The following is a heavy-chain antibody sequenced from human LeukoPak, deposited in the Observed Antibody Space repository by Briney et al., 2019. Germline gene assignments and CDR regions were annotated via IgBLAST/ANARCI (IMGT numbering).Heavy chain of an antibody. V-gene: IGHV3-30*18. Sequence: GGSLRLSCAASDFTFSSYGMHWVRQAPGKGLEWVAVISYDGSNKYYADSVKGRFTISRDDSRNTLYLQMNSLRAEDTAVYYCAKDNRLHIAVAGTPSGYWGQGTLVTVSS. D-gene: IGHD6-19*01. CDR1: DFTFSSYG. CDR2: ISYDGSNK. J-gene: IGHJ4*02. CDR3: AKDNRLHIAVAGTPSGY.